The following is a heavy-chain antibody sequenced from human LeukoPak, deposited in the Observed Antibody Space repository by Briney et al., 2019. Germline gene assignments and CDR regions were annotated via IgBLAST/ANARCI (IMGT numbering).Heavy chain of an antibody. CDR3: ARDRYGGNSGEFDY. CDR2: IYYSGTT. V-gene: IGHV4-59*01. CDR1: GGSISSYY. D-gene: IGHD4-23*01. Sequence: SETLSLTCTVSGGSISSYYWSWIRQPPGKGLEWIGYIYYSGTTNYNPSLKSRVTILVDTSKNQFSLKVSSVTAADTAVYYRARDRYGGNSGEFDYWGQGTLVTVSS. J-gene: IGHJ4*02.